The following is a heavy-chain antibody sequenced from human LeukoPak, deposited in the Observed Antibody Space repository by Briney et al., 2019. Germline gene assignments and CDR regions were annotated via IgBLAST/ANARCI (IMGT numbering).Heavy chain of an antibody. CDR3: ARGWDYNNWFDP. J-gene: IGHJ5*02. D-gene: IGHD3-16*01. CDR2: IYYSGST. V-gene: IGHV4-59*01. CDR1: GGSINNYY. Sequence: SETLSLTCTVSGGSINNYYWSWIRQRPGKGVEWIGYIYYSGSTNYNPSLKSRVTISVDTSKKQFSLKLSSVTAADTAVYYCARGWDYNNWFDPWGQGTLVTVSS.